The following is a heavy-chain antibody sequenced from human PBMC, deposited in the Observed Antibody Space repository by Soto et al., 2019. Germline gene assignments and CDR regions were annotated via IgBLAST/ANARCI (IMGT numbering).Heavy chain of an antibody. CDR1: GGSISSYY. J-gene: IGHJ4*02. V-gene: IGHV4-59*01. CDR3: ARTYCSSTSCPLDY. D-gene: IGHD2-2*01. Sequence: QVQLQESGPGLVKPSETLSLTCTVSGGSISSYYWSWIRHPPGKGLEWIGYIYYSGSTNYNPSLKSRVTISVDTSKNQFSLKLRSVTAADTAVYYCARTYCSSTSCPLDYWGQGTLVTVSS. CDR2: IYYSGST.